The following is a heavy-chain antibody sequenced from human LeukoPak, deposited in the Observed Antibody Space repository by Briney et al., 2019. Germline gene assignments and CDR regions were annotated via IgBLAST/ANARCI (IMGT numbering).Heavy chain of an antibody. CDR2: SRDKTTTHTT. CDR3: VALIEEY. CDR1: GFTFSGHY. J-gene: IGHJ4*02. V-gene: IGHV3-72*01. Sequence: PGGSLRLSCTASGFTFSGHYVDWVRQAPGKGLEWIGRSRDKTTTHTTEYAASVRGRFTISRDDSENSVFLQMNGLKAEDTAVYYCVALIEEYWGQGTLVTVSS. D-gene: IGHD3-22*01.